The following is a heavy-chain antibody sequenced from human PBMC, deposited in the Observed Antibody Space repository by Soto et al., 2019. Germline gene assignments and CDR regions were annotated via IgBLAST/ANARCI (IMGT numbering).Heavy chain of an antibody. CDR1: GGTFRSYA. CDR2: IIPIFGTA. Sequence: XVKVSCKASGGTFRSYAISWVRQAPGQGLEWMGGIIPIFGTANYAQKFQGRVTITADESTSTAYMELSSLRSEDTAVYYCARAPLPTERYWFDPWGRGTLVTVSS. CDR3: ARAPLPTERYWFDP. D-gene: IGHD1-20*01. V-gene: IGHV1-69*13. J-gene: IGHJ5*02.